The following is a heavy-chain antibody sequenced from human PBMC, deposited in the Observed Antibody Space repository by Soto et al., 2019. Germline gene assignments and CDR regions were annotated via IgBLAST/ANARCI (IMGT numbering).Heavy chain of an antibody. CDR2: ISYDGSNK. J-gene: IGHJ4*02. V-gene: IGHV3-30*18. CDR1: GFTFSSYG. Sequence: QVPLVESGGGVVQPGRSLRLSCAASGFTFSSYGMHWVRQAPGKGLEWVAVISYDGSNKYYADSVKGRFTISRDNSKNTLYLQMNSLRAEDTAVYYCAKHGGELGLYYFDYWGQGTLVTVSS. CDR3: AKHGGELGLYYFDY. D-gene: IGHD5-18*01.